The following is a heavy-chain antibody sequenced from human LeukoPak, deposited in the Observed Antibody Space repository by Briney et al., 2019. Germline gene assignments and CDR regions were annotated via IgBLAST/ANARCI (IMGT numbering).Heavy chain of an antibody. V-gene: IGHV3-23*01. CDR3: AKPPPGAKPPAEYFQH. D-gene: IGHD4-17*01. CDR1: GFTFSSYD. J-gene: IGHJ1*01. CDR2: ISGSGGST. Sequence: SGGSLRLSCAASGFTFSSYDMSWVRQAPGKGREWVSAISGSGGSTYYADSVKGRFTISRDNSKNTLYLQMNSLRAEATAVYYCAKPPPGAKPPAEYFQHWGQGTLVTVSS.